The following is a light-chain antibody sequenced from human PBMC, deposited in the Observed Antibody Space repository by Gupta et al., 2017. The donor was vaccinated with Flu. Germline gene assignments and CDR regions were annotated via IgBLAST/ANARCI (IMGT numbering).Light chain of an antibody. CDR1: QSVSSN. CDR3: QQYINWPPLYT. CDR2: GAS. J-gene: IGKJ2*01. Sequence: EVVMTQSAATLSVSPGERATLSCRASQSVSSNLAWYQQKPGQAPRLLIYGASTRATGIPARFSGSGSGTEFTLTISSLQSEDVAVYYCQQYINWPPLYTFGQGAKLEIK. V-gene: IGKV3-15*01.